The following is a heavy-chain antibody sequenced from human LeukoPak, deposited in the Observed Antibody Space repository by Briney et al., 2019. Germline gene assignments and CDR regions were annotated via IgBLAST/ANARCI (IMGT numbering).Heavy chain of an antibody. CDR2: IHQHGSKE. CDR3: AFARAGILAAAFDY. D-gene: IGHD6-13*01. CDR1: GFNFRAYW. Sequence: PGGSLRLSCTTSGFNFRAYWMGWVRQAPGKGLEWVANIHQHGSKENYVDPVKGRFTISRDNAKNSVFLQMNSLRPEDTAVYYCAFARAGILAAAFDYWGQGTLVTVSS. J-gene: IGHJ4*02. V-gene: IGHV3-7*03.